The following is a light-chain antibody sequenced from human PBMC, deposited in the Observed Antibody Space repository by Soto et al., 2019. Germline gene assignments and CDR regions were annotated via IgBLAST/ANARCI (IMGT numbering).Light chain of an antibody. CDR2: ENN. CDR3: GTWDSSLSAV. J-gene: IGLJ2*01. V-gene: IGLV1-51*02. Sequence: QSVLTQPPSVSAAPGQKVTISCSGSSFNIGNNYVSWYQQLPGTAPKLLIYENNKRPSGIPDRFSGSKSGTSATLGITGLQTGDEADYYCGTWDSSLSAVFGGGTKVTVL. CDR1: SFNIGNNY.